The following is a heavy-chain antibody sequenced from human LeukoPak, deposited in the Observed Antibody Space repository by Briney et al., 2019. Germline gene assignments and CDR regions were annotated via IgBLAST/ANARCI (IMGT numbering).Heavy chain of an antibody. V-gene: IGHV3-20*04. Sequence: GGSLRLSCAASGFTFSSYAMSWVRQAPGKGLEWVSGINWNGGSTGYSDSVEGRFTISRDNAKNSQYLQMNSLRVEDTALYYCARAQTYGDSRLLLDYWGQGTLVTVSS. CDR1: GFTFSSYA. CDR3: ARAQTYGDSRLLLDY. J-gene: IGHJ4*02. D-gene: IGHD2-21*02. CDR2: INWNGGST.